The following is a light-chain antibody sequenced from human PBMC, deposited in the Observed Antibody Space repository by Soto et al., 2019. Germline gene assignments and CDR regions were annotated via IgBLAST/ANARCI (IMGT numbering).Light chain of an antibody. CDR1: QGISSY. CDR3: QHPGT. Sequence: DIQLTQSPSFLSASVGDRVTITCRASQGISSYLAWYQQKPGKAPKLLIYAASTLQSGVPSRFSGSGSGTEFTLTISSLQPEDFATYYCQHPGTFGGGTKVEIK. CDR2: AAS. J-gene: IGKJ4*01. V-gene: IGKV1-9*01.